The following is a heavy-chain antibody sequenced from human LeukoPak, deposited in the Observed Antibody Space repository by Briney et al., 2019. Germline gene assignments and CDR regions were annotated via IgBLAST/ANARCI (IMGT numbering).Heavy chain of an antibody. Sequence: GSLRLSCAASGFTVSSNYMSWVRQAPGKGLEWVSVIYSGGSTYYADSVKGRFTISRDNPKNTLYLQMNSLRAEDTAVYYCARGTSNSGSYYDAIDIWGQGTMVTVSS. V-gene: IGHV3-66*02. CDR1: GFTVSSNY. J-gene: IGHJ3*02. CDR2: IYSGGST. CDR3: ARGTSNSGSYYDAIDI. D-gene: IGHD1-26*01.